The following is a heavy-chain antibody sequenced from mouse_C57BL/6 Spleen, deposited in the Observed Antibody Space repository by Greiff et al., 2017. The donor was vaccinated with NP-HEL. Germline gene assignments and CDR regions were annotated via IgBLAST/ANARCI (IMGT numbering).Heavy chain of an antibody. J-gene: IGHJ4*01. D-gene: IGHD2-4*01. V-gene: IGHV3-6*01. CDR1: GYSITSGYY. CDR3: ARVGLRGDAMDY. CDR2: ISYDGSN. Sequence: ESGPGLVKPSQSLSLTCSVTGYSITSGYYWNWIRQFPGNKLEWMGYISYDGSNNYNPSLKNRISITRDTSKNQFFLKLNSVTTEDTATYYCARVGLRGDAMDYWGQGTSVTVSS.